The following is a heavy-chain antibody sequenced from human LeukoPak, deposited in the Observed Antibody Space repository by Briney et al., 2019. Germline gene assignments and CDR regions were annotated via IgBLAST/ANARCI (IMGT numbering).Heavy chain of an antibody. V-gene: IGHV3-30*18. J-gene: IGHJ4*02. Sequence: PGGSLRLSCEGSAFIFSGHWMNWVRQTPGKGLEWVAVISYDGRNKHYPDSVKGRFTISRDISTDTLWLQMDSLRTEDTAVYYCAKGPLRGTAAAIDYWGQGTLVTVSS. CDR1: AFIFSGHW. CDR2: ISYDGRNK. CDR3: AKGPLRGTAAAIDY. D-gene: IGHD2-2*01.